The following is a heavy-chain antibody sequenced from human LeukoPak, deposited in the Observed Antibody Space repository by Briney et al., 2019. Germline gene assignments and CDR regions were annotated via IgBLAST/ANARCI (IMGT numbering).Heavy chain of an antibody. CDR2: ISSSSSTI. J-gene: IGHJ5*02. D-gene: IGHD3-3*01. V-gene: IGHV3-48*01. CDR3: ARDHYDFWSGFNNWFDP. Sequence: QTGGSLRLSCAASGFTFSSYSMNWVRQAPGKGLEWVSYISSSSSTIYYADSVKGRFTISRDNAKNSLYLQMNSLRAEDTAVYYCARDHYDFWSGFNNWFDPWGQGTLVTVSS. CDR1: GFTFSSYS.